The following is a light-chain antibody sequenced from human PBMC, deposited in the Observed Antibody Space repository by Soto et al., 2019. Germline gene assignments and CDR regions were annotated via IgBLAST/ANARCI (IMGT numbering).Light chain of an antibody. Sequence: EIVLTQSPGTLSLSPGEGATLSCRASQSVSSSYLAWYQQKFGQAPRLLIYGASTRATGIPARFSGSGSGTDFTLTISSLQPEDFATYYCQQSYSTPPTFGQGTKVDIK. CDR2: GAS. CDR3: QQSYSTPPT. J-gene: IGKJ1*01. V-gene: IGKV3-20*01. CDR1: QSVSSSY.